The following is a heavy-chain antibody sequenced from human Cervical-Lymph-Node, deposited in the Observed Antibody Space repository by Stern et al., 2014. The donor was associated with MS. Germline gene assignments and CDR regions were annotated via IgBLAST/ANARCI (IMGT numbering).Heavy chain of an antibody. CDR3: TKDTYGPEDY. CDR1: VFTSRNYW. V-gene: IGHV3-74*02. Sequence: EVQLVESGGGLVQPGGPLRLPCVASVFTSRNYWMHCVRPGPGRGLVWVARINRDGTTITHADSVKGRFTISRDNAKNTLYLQMNSLRVEDTAVYYCTKDTYGPEDYWGQGTSVTVSS. J-gene: IGHJ4*02. CDR2: INRDGTTI. D-gene: IGHD3-10*01.